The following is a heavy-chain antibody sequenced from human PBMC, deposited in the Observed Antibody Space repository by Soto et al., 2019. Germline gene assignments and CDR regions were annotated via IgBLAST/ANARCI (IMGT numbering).Heavy chain of an antibody. CDR3: ARGRRYDFWSGPFGSYGMDV. Sequence: SETLSLTCAVYGGSFSGYYWSWNRQPPGKGLEWIGEINHSGSTNYNPSLKGRVTISVDTSKNQFSLKLSSVTAADTAVYYCARGRRYDFWSGPFGSYGMDVWGQGTTVTVSS. D-gene: IGHD3-3*01. CDR1: GGSFSGYY. J-gene: IGHJ6*02. V-gene: IGHV4-34*01. CDR2: INHSGST.